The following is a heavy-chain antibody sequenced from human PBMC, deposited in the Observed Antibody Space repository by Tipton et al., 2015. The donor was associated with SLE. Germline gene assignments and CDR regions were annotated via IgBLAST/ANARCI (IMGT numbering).Heavy chain of an antibody. J-gene: IGHJ5*02. CDR1: GYTFPDYY. D-gene: IGHD3-16*01. Sequence: QSGAEVKKPGASVKVSSKASGYTFPDYYIHWVRQAPGQGLEWMGWINPNTGATNYAQKFQGRVTMTRETSISTAYMELSRLTSDDTALYYCARDPWVKAPWGQGTLVTVSS. CDR2: INPNTGAT. V-gene: IGHV1-2*02. CDR3: ARDPWVKAP.